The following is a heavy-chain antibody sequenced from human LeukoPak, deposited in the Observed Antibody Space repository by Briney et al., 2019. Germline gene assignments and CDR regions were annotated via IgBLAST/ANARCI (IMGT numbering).Heavy chain of an antibody. CDR1: GFTVSSNY. J-gene: IGHJ6*02. V-gene: IGHV3-53*01. CDR2: IYGGGST. Sequence: GGSLRLSCAASGFTVSSNYMSWVRQAPGKGLEWVSVIYGGGSTYYADSVKGRFTISRDNSKNTLYLQMNSLRAEDTAVYYCAAAMRYYYYGMDVWGQGTTVTVSS. CDR3: AAAMRYYYYGMDV. D-gene: IGHD2-2*01.